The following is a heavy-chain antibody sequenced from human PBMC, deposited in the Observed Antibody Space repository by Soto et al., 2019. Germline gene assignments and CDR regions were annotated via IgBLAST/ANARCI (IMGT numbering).Heavy chain of an antibody. J-gene: IGHJ3*01. D-gene: IGHD3-10*01. Sequence: LRLSCAASRFTFSNYEMNWVRQAPGKGLEWVSYIGSGGRTTYYADSLKGRFTISRDNAKNSLYLQMNSLRAEDTAVYYCATRSGGGGAFGLWGQGTMVT. V-gene: IGHV3-48*03. CDR1: RFTFSNYE. CDR2: IGSGGRTT. CDR3: ATRSGGGGAFGL.